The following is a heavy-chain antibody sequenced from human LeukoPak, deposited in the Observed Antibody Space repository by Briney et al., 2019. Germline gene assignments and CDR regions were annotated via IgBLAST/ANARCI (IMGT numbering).Heavy chain of an antibody. CDR1: GFTLNKYW. CDR2: ITGGGSDI. CDR3: ARDGCTTTSNWLDP. V-gene: IGHV3-74*01. J-gene: IGHJ5*02. Sequence: PGGSLRLSCEVSGFTLNKYWMQWVRQAPGKGLVWVSRITGGGSDIAYADSVKGRFTVSRDDAKNILFLQMTRLRVEDTAIYYCARDGCTTTSNWLDPWGQGTLVTVSS. D-gene: IGHD4-17*01.